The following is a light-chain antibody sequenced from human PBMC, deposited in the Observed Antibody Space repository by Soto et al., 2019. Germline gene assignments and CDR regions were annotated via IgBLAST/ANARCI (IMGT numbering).Light chain of an antibody. V-gene: IGKV3-20*01. CDR3: QQYCDSPAYY. J-gene: IGKJ2*01. Sequence: EIVLTQSPGTLSLSPGERATLSCRASQSVSGSFLAWYQQRPGRAPRLLIYSASSRATGIPASFSGSGSGTDFTLTISSLEPEDSAVYYCQQYCDSPAYYFGQGTKLEIK. CDR2: SAS. CDR1: QSVSGSF.